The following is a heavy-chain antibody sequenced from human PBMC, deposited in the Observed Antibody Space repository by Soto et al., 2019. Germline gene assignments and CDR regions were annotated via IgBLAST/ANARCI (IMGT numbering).Heavy chain of an antibody. J-gene: IGHJ4*02. Sequence: SETLSLTCTVSAGSITSHYWTWIRQPPGKGLEWIGYIYHSGTTHYNPSLTSRLTISIDTSKNQFSLMLSSVTAADTAVYFCAKSYDILTGRGSHFASWGQGTLVTVSS. CDR2: IYHSGTT. CDR3: AKSYDILTGRGSHFAS. CDR1: AGSITSHY. D-gene: IGHD3-9*01. V-gene: IGHV4-4*09.